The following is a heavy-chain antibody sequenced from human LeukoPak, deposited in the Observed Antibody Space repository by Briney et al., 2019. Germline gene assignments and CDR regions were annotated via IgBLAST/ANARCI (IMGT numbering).Heavy chain of an antibody. CDR1: GGSISGYS. CDR3: ARGHLGLSP. V-gene: IGHV4-59*01. Sequence: PSETLSLTCTVSGGSISGYSWTWIRQPPGQGLEWIGYFHNSRTTSYNPSLTGRVIISVDTAMDQISLKLNSVTAAGTAVYYCARGHLGLSPWGQGTLVTVSS. J-gene: IGHJ5*02. CDR2: FHNSRTT. D-gene: IGHD3-10*01.